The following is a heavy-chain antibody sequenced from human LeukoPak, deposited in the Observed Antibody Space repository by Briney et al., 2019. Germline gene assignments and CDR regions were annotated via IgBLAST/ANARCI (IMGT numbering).Heavy chain of an antibody. V-gene: IGHV1-8*01. J-gene: IGHJ4*02. CDR3: ARHRVCSSTSCYDY. D-gene: IGHD2-2*01. Sequence: ASVKVSCKASGYTFTSYDINWVRQATGQGLEWMGWMNPNSGNTGYAQKFQGRVTMTRNTSISTAYMELSSLRSEDTAVYYCARHRVCSSTSCYDYWGQGTLVTVSS. CDR1: GYTFTSYD. CDR2: MNPNSGNT.